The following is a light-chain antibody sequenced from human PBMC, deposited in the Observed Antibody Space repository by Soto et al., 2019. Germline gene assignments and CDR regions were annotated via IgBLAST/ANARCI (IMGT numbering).Light chain of an antibody. CDR1: SSDVGGYNY. J-gene: IGLJ3*02. CDR2: DVS. CDR3: SSYTRSSTGV. V-gene: IGLV2-14*01. Sequence: QSALTQPASVSGSPGQSITISCTGTSSDVGGYNYVSWYQQHPGKAPKLMIYDVSNRPSGVSNRFSGAKSGNTASLTISGLQAEDEADYYCSSYTRSSTGVFGGGTTLSVL.